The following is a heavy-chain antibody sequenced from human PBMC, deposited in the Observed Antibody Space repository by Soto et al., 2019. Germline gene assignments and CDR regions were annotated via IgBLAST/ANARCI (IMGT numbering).Heavy chain of an antibody. CDR2: ISDDGSNK. D-gene: IGHD7-27*01. CDR1: GITFSNYI. Sequence: QVQLVESGGGVVQPGRSLRLSCAASGITFSNYIVHWVRQAPGKGLEWVALISDDGSNKYYADSVKGRFTISRDNSKNTVYQQMNSLRAEDTAVYYCMGITATGDDITYWGQGTLVTVSA. CDR3: MGITATGDDITY. J-gene: IGHJ4*02. V-gene: IGHV3-30-3*01.